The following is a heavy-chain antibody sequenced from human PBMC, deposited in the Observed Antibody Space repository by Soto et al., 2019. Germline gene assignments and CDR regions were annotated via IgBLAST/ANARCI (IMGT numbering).Heavy chain of an antibody. D-gene: IGHD1-7*01. V-gene: IGHV3-30*03. CDR3: AITADRRMITGTQPATYFDY. CDR2: ISYDGSNK. CDR1: GFTFSSYG. Sequence: PGGSLRLSCAASGFTFSSYGMHWVRQAPGKGLEWVAVISYDGSNKYYADSVKGRFTISRDNSKNTLYLQMNSLRAEDTAVYYCAITADRRMITGTQPATYFDYWGQGTLVTVSS. J-gene: IGHJ4*02.